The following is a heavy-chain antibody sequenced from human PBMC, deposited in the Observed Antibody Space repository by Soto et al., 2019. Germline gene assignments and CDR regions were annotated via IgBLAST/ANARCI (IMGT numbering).Heavy chain of an antibody. J-gene: IGHJ6*02. CDR3: ARGITMIVVVTPMDV. CDR1: GGSFSCYY. D-gene: IGHD3-22*01. V-gene: IGHV4-34*01. Sequence: SEALSLTGDVYGGSFSCYYWSWIRQPPGKGLEWIGEINHSGSTNYNPSLKSRVTISVDTSKNQFSLKLSSVTAADTAVYYCARGITMIVVVTPMDVWGQGTTVTVSS. CDR2: INHSGST.